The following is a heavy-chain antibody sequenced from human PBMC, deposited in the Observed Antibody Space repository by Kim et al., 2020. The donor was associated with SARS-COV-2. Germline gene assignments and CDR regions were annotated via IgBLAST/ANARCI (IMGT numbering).Heavy chain of an antibody. CDR1: GFTFSSYA. J-gene: IGHJ5*02. D-gene: IGHD3-10*01. CDR2: ISGSGGST. V-gene: IGHV3-23*01. Sequence: GGSLRLSCAASGFTFSSYAMSWVRQAPGKGLEWVSAISGSGGSTYYADSVKGRFTISRDNSKNTLYLQMNSLRAEDTAVYYCAKVVGFGELFGWFDPWGQGTLVTVSS. CDR3: AKVVGFGELFGWFDP.